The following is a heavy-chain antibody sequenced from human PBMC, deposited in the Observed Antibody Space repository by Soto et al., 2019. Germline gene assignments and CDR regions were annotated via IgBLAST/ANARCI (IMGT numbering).Heavy chain of an antibody. D-gene: IGHD1-26*01. CDR1: GFTFSTCA. CDR2: ISGSGGST. J-gene: IGHJ4*02. V-gene: IGHV3-23*01. Sequence: EVQLLESGGGLVQPGGSLRLSCAASGFTFSTCAMSWVRQAPGKGLEWVSVISGSGGSTYYADSVKGRFTISRDNSKSTLYLQMNSLRVEDTAVYYCARGVPGSPFANWGQGALVIVSS. CDR3: ARGVPGSPFAN.